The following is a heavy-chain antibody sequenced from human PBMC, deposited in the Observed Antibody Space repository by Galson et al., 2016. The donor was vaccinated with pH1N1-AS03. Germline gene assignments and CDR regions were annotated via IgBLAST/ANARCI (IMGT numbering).Heavy chain of an antibody. J-gene: IGHJ4*02. CDR1: GNTFTTYG. Sequence: SVKVSCKASGNTFTTYGLIWVRQAPGQGLEWMGWISVYNGNTNYGQKFQDRVTMTTDTSTSAAFMELRSLRSDDTAVYYCATLDYGYRIGYWGQGTLVTVSS. V-gene: IGHV1-18*04. D-gene: IGHD4/OR15-4a*01. CDR3: ATLDYGYRIGY. CDR2: ISVYNGNT.